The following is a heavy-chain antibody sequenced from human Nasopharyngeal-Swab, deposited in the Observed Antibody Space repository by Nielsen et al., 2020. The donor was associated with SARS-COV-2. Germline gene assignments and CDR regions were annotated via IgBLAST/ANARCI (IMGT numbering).Heavy chain of an antibody. V-gene: IGHV4-61*05. Sequence: SETLSLTCTVSGGSISSSSYYWSWIRQPPGKGLEWIGYIYYSGNTNYNPSLKSRVTILIDTSKSQFSLKLSSVTAADTAVYYCARHTSSSGHLNWFDPWGQGNVVTVSS. J-gene: IGHJ5*02. CDR1: GGSISSSSYY. CDR3: ARHTSSSGHLNWFDP. CDR2: IYYSGNT. D-gene: IGHD3-3*01.